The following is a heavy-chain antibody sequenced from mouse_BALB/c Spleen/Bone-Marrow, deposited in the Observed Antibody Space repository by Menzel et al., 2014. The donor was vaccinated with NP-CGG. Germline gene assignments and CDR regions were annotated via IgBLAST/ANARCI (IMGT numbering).Heavy chain of an antibody. V-gene: IGHV5-9-2*01. D-gene: IGHD2-4*01. J-gene: IGHJ3*01. CDR3: ARHAYYDQTEVTFVY. CDR2: ISGGGSYT. CDR1: GFTFNSYG. Sequence: EVQRVEPGGGLVKSGGPLKLSCAASGFTFNSYGMSWVRQTPEKRLEWVATISGGGSYTFYPDCVKGRFTISRDNAKNNLYLQLSSLRSEDTALYYCARHAYYDQTEVTFVYWGRATLVPVSA.